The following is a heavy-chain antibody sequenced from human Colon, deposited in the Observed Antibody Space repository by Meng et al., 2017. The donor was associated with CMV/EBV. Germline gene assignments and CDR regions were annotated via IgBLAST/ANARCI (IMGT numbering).Heavy chain of an antibody. J-gene: IGHJ4*02. CDR2: IKEDGSQK. V-gene: IGHV3-7*01. Sequence: GGSLRLSCVASGYTFTTTWISWVRQAPGKGLEWVANIKEDGSQKNYADSVKGRFTISRDNAKNSVYLQMDSLKVEDTAVYYCARDVTSGTFDYWGQGTLVTVSS. D-gene: IGHD1-26*01. CDR1: GYTFTTTW. CDR3: ARDVTSGTFDY.